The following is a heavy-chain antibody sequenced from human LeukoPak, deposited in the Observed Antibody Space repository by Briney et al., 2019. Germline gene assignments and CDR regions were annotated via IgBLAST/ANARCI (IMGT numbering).Heavy chain of an antibody. Sequence: GGSLRLSCAASGFTFSSYEMNWVRQAPGKGLEWVSYISSSGSTIYYADSVKGRFTISRDNAKNSPYLQMNSLRAEDTAVYYCARDFYPASMVRGVIDGMDVWGKGTTVTVSS. V-gene: IGHV3-48*03. CDR3: ARDFYPASMVRGVIDGMDV. J-gene: IGHJ6*04. CDR1: GFTFSSYE. CDR2: ISSSGSTI. D-gene: IGHD3-10*01.